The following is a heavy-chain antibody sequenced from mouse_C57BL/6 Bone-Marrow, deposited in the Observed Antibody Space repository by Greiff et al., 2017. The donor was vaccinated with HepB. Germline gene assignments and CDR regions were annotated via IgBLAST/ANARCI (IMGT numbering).Heavy chain of an antibody. CDR2: IYPRSGNT. CDR3: ARTHLNDYGPWVSY. Sequence: QVQLQQSGAELARPGASVKLSCKASGYTFTSYGISWVKQRTGQGLEWIGEIYPRSGNTYDNEKVKGKATLTADKSSSTAYMELRSLTFEDSAVYFLARTHLNDYGPWVSYWGQGTPVTVSA. D-gene: IGHD2-4*01. CDR1: GYTFTSYG. J-gene: IGHJ3*01. V-gene: IGHV1-81*01.